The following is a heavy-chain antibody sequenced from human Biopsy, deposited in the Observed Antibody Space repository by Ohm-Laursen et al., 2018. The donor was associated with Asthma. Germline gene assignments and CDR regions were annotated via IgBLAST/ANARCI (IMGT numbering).Heavy chain of an antibody. CDR3: VRDGTDDAFDI. J-gene: IGHJ3*02. CDR2: ISKDASTQ. V-gene: IGHV3-30*01. Sequence: SLRLTCAASGFSFSNFAIHWVRQAPGKALEWVGVISKDASTQDHADSVKGRFTMARDNSKNTLDLQMNSLREEDTAVYYCVRDGTDDAFDIWGQGTVVSVSS. D-gene: IGHD1-1*01. CDR1: GFSFSNFA.